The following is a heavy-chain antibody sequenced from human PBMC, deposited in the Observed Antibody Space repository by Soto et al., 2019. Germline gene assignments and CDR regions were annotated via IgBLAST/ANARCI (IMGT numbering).Heavy chain of an antibody. V-gene: IGHV4-39*01. CDR3: ARHATSGYCSSTSCYIGSNWFDP. Sequence: ASETLSLTCTVSGGSISSSSYYWGWIRQPPGKGLEWIGSIYYSGSTYYNPSLKSRVTISVDTSKNQFSLKLSSVTAADTAVYYCARHATSGYCSSTSCYIGSNWFDPWGQGTLVTVSS. J-gene: IGHJ5*02. D-gene: IGHD2-2*02. CDR1: GGSISSSSYY. CDR2: IYYSGST.